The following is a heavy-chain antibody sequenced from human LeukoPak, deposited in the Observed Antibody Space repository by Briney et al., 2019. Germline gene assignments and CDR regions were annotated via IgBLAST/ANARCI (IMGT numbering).Heavy chain of an antibody. CDR1: GFSFSNYA. Sequence: GGSLRLSCAASGFSFSNYAMHWVRQAPGKGPEYVSAINSNGGSTYYADSVKGRFTISRDNSKNTLYLQMNSLRAEDTAVYYCAKDRLVWWSTYYYDSSGYYPPDYWGQGTLVTVSS. CDR2: INSNGGST. J-gene: IGHJ4*02. D-gene: IGHD3-22*01. V-gene: IGHV3-64*04. CDR3: AKDRLVWWSTYYYDSSGYYPPDY.